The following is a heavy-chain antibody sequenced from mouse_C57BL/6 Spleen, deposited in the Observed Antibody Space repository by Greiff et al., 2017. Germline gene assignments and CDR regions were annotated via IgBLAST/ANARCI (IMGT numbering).Heavy chain of an antibody. J-gene: IGHJ2*01. Sequence: EVKLQESGPGLVKPSQSLSLTCSVTGYSITSGYYWNWIRQFPGNKLEWMGYISYDGSNNYNPSLKNRISITRDTSKNQFFLKLNSVTTEDTATYYCARPGNLYYFDYWGQGTTLTVSS. V-gene: IGHV3-6*01. CDR3: ARPGNLYYFDY. CDR2: ISYDGSN. CDR1: GYSITSGYY.